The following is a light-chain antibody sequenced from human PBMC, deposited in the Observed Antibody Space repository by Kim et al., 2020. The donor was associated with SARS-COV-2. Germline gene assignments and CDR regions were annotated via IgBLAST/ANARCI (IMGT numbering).Light chain of an antibody. CDR2: SNN. CDR1: SSNIGNNL. Sequence: QSVLTQPPSASATPGQRVTISCSGGSSNIGNNLVGWHQQLPGTAPKVLIYSNNQRPSGVPARFSASKSGTSASLAISGLRAEDEADYYCASWDDSLNAYVFGPGTKVTVL. CDR3: ASWDDSLNAYV. V-gene: IGLV1-44*01. J-gene: IGLJ1*01.